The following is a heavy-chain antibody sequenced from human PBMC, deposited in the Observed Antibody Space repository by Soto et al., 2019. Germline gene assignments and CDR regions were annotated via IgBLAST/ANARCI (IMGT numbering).Heavy chain of an antibody. CDR2: ISYDGSNK. D-gene: IGHD5-18*01. CDR1: GFTFSSYA. Sequence: QVQLVESGGGVVQPGRSLRLSCAASGFTFSSYAMHWVRQAPGKGLEWVAVISYDGSNKYYADSVKGRFTISRDNSKNTLYLQMNSLRAEDTAVYYCARESVDTAMVTPDSDYWGQGTLVTVSS. CDR3: ARESVDTAMVTPDSDY. J-gene: IGHJ4*02. V-gene: IGHV3-30-3*01.